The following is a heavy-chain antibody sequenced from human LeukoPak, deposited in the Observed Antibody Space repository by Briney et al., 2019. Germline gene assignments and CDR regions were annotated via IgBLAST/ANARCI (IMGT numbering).Heavy chain of an antibody. Sequence: GGSLRLSCAASGFTFSSYSMSWVRQAPGKGLEWLSYIGGSNSPIYYSDSVKGRFTISRDNAKNSLYLQMNSLRAEDTALYYCAKDKGYAMTTSLDYWGQGTLVTVSS. D-gene: IGHD4-17*01. CDR3: AKDKGYAMTTSLDY. CDR1: GFTFSSYS. CDR2: IGGSNSPI. V-gene: IGHV3-48*04. J-gene: IGHJ4*02.